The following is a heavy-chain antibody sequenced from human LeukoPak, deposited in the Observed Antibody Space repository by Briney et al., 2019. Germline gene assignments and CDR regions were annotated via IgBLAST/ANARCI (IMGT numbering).Heavy chain of an antibody. J-gene: IGHJ1*01. CDR1: GYTFTSYD. D-gene: IGHD4-17*01. CDR3: ARGDYGDYVAFQH. Sequence: GASVKVSCKASGYTFTSYDINWVRQATGQGLEWMGWMNPNSGNTGYAQEFQVRVTITRDTSASTAYMELSSLRSEDMAVYYCARGDYGDYVAFQHWGQGTLVTVSS. V-gene: IGHV1-8*03. CDR2: MNPNSGNT.